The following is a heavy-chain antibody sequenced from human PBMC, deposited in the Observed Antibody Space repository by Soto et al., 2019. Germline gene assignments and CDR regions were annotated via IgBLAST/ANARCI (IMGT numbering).Heavy chain of an antibody. Sequence: EVQLVESGVGLVQPGESLRLSCAASGFSFYNYWMNWVRQATGKGPEWVANIKTDGSDKNYVDSVKGRFTISRDNAKKSHFLQMNILRAEDSDVYYCARGASNAFDIWGQGTMVTVSS. J-gene: IGHJ3*02. V-gene: IGHV3-7*02. CDR2: IKTDGSDK. CDR1: GFSFYNYW. CDR3: ARGASNAFDI.